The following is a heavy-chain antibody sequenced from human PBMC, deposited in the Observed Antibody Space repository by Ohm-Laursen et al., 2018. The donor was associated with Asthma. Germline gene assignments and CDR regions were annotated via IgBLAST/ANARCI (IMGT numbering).Heavy chain of an antibody. D-gene: IGHD3-10*01. V-gene: IGHV3-53*01. CDR3: AVSIYAYGEGAY. CDR1: EFTVSDNY. CDR2: IYSGRST. J-gene: IGHJ4*02. Sequence: SLRLSCAASEFTVSDNYMNWVRQAPGKGLEWVSVIYSGRSTYYADSVKGRFTISRDNPKNILYLQMNSLRAEDTAFYYCAVSIYAYGEGAYWGQGTLVTVSS.